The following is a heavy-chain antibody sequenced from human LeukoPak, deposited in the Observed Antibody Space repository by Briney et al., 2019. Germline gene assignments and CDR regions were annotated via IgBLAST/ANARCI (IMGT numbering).Heavy chain of an antibody. D-gene: IGHD1-26*01. CDR3: AKMKGHPLPKYYMDV. CDR1: GFTLSDFA. V-gene: IGHV3-23*01. J-gene: IGHJ6*01. Sequence: GWSLTLSRAASGFTLSDFALSWVRPTPGKGLDGVSGINGSGDNTLYEDSVKGRFTISRDNSKNKLYLEMNSLRAEDTAIYYCAKMKGHPLPKYYMDVWGQGTTVIVSS. CDR2: INGSGDNT.